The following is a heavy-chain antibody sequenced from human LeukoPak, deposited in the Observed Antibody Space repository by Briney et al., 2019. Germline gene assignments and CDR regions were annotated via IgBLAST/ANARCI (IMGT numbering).Heavy chain of an antibody. J-gene: IGHJ3*02. V-gene: IGHV5-51*01. D-gene: IGHD6-19*01. CDR2: IYPGDSDT. CDR1: GYSFTSYW. Sequence: GEALQISCKGSGYSFTSYWIGWVRPMPGKGREWMGIIYPGDSDTSYSPSFQGQVTISADKSISTAYLQWSSLKASDTAMYYCATSNSSGGSPDAFDIWGQGTMVTVSS. CDR3: ATSNSSGGSPDAFDI.